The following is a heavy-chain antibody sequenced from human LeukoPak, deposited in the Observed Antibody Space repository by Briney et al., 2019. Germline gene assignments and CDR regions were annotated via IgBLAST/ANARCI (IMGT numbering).Heavy chain of an antibody. V-gene: IGHV3-66*01. D-gene: IGHD5-12*01. J-gene: IGHJ4*02. CDR1: GFTVSSNY. Sequence: PGGSLRLSCAASGFTVSSNYMSWVRQAPGKGLEWVSVIYSGGSTYYADSVKGRSTISTDNSKNTMYLQMNSLRAEDTAVYYCARARSGYDLIIDYWGEGPLVTVSS. CDR3: ARARSGYDLIIDY. CDR2: IYSGGST.